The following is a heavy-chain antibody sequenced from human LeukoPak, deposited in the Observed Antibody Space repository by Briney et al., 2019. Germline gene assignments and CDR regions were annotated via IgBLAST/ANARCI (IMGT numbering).Heavy chain of an antibody. CDR1: GGSISSYY. V-gene: IGHV4-59*01. Sequence: SETLSLTCTVSGGSISSYYWSWIRLPPGKGLEWIGYLSKSGNTNYSPSLKSRVTIFGDTSKNQFFLKLNSVTAADTAVYYCATARYVNSFYAFDIWGQGTLVTVSS. CDR3: ATARYVNSFYAFDI. D-gene: IGHD3-9*01. J-gene: IGHJ3*02. CDR2: LSKSGNT.